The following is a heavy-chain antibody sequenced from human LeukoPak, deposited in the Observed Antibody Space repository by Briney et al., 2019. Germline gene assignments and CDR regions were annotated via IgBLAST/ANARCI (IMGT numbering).Heavy chain of an antibody. CDR3: ARDGSDTAMVYMDV. D-gene: IGHD5-18*01. J-gene: IGHJ6*03. CDR1: GFTFSSYS. V-gene: IGHV3-21*01. Sequence: GGSLRLSCAASGFTFSSYSMNWVRQAPGKGLEWVSSISSSSSYIYYADSVKGRFTISRDNAKNSLYLQMNSLRAEDTAVYYCARDGSDTAMVYMDVWGKGTTVTISS. CDR2: ISSSSSYI.